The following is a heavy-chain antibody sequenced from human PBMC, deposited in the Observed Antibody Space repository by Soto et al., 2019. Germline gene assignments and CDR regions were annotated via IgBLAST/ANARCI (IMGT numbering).Heavy chain of an antibody. V-gene: IGHV3-30*18. CDR3: AKMGSSTSSNGDY. J-gene: IGHJ4*02. D-gene: IGHD2-2*01. CDR1: GFTFSSYG. Sequence: GGSLRLSCAASGFTFSSYGMHWVRQAPGKGLEWVAVISYDGSNKYYADSVKGRFTISRDNSKNTLYLQMNSLRAEDTAVYYCAKMGSSTSSNGDYWGQGTLVTVSS. CDR2: ISYDGSNK.